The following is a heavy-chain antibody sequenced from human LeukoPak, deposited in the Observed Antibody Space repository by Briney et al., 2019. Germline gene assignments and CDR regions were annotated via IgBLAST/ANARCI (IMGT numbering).Heavy chain of an antibody. CDR3: ARDDVLLWFGPGGADAFDI. J-gene: IGHJ3*02. V-gene: IGHV3-30*02. D-gene: IGHD3-10*01. Sequence: GGSLRLSCAASGFTFSSYGMHWVRQAPGKGLEWVAFIRYDGSNKYYADSVKGRFTISRDNSKNTLYLQMNSLRAEDTAVYYCARDDVLLWFGPGGADAFDIWGQGTMVTVSS. CDR1: GFTFSSYG. CDR2: IRYDGSNK.